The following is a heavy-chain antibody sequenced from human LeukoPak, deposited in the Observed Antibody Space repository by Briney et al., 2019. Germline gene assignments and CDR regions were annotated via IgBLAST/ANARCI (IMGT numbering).Heavy chain of an antibody. J-gene: IGHJ5*02. V-gene: IGHV1-3*01. CDR2: INAGNGNT. Sequence: ASVKVSCKASGYTFTSYAMHWVRQAPGQRLEWMGWINAGNGNTKYSQKFQGRVTITRDTSASTAYMELSSLRSEDTAVYYCARDSDFWSGYYYGNWFDPWAQGTLVTVSS. D-gene: IGHD3-3*01. CDR3: ARDSDFWSGYYYGNWFDP. CDR1: GYTFTSYA.